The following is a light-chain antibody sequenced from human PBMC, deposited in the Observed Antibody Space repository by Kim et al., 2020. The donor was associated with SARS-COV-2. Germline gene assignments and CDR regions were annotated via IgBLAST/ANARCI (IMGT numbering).Light chain of an antibody. CDR2: SNN. CDR3: AAWDDSLSLWV. CDR1: SSNIGSNY. V-gene: IGLV1-47*02. Sequence: QSVLTQAPSASGTPGQRVTISCSGSSSNIGSNYVYWYQQLPGTAPKLLIYSNNQRPSGVPDRFSGSKSGTSASLAISGLRSEDEADYYCAAWDDSLSLWVFGGGTQLTVL. J-gene: IGLJ3*02.